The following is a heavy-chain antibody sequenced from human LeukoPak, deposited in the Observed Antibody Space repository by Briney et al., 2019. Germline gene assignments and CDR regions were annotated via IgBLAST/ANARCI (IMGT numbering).Heavy chain of an antibody. V-gene: IGHV4-39*01. Sequence: PSETLSLTCTVPAGSISSSSHHWGWIRQSPGKGLEWIGSIFSGRTTYYNPSLNDRVTIFVVTSKNQFSLQLNSVTAADTSVYYCVRHDGRGGSTMGALDSWGQGSLVTVSS. CDR3: VRHDGRGGSTMGALDS. CDR1: AGSISSSSHH. D-gene: IGHD5/OR15-5a*01. CDR2: IFSGRTT. J-gene: IGHJ4*02.